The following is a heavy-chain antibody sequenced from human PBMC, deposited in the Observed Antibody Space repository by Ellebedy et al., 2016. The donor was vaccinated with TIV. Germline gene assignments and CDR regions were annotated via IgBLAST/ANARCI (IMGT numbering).Heavy chain of an antibody. V-gene: IGHV4-61*10. Sequence: SETLSLXXTVSGGSVSSGSYYWSWIRQPAGKGLEWIGRIYTSGSTNYNPSLKSRVTISVDTSKNQFSLKLSSVTAADTAVYYCARVPDWVVPAEFWFDPWGQGTLVTVSS. D-gene: IGHD2-2*01. CDR2: IYTSGST. J-gene: IGHJ5*02. CDR3: ARVPDWVVPAEFWFDP. CDR1: GGSVSSGSYY.